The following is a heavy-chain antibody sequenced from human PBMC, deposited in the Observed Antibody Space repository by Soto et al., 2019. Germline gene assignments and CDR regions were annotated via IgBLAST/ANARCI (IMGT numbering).Heavy chain of an antibody. J-gene: IGHJ6*02. D-gene: IGHD1-26*01. CDR3: ARQVRYSGSYSYYGLDV. Sequence: GESLKISCKGSGYSFTTYWIGWVRRMPGKGLEWMGIIYPGDSDTRYSPSFQGQVTISADKSISTAYLQWSSLKASDTAMYYCARQVRYSGSYSYYGLDVWGQGTTVTVSS. CDR2: IYPGDSDT. CDR1: GYSFTTYW. V-gene: IGHV5-51*01.